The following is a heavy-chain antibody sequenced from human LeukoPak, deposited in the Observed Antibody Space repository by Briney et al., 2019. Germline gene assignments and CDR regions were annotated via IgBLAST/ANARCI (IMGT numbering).Heavy chain of an antibody. D-gene: IGHD1-26*01. CDR1: GVSISSGDYY. V-gene: IGHV4-30-4*01. J-gene: IGHJ3*02. CDR2: IYYSGST. Sequence: SQTLSLTCTVSGVSISSGDYYWSWIRQPPGKGLEWIGYIYYSGSTYYNPSLKSRVTISVDTSKNQFSLKLSSVTAADTAVYYCASSMEWELPDAFDIWGQGTMVTVSS. CDR3: ASSMEWELPDAFDI.